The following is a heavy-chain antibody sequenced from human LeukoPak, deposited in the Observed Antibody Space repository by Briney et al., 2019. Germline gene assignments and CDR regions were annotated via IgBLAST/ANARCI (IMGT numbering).Heavy chain of an antibody. Sequence: GGSLRLSCAASGFTFSSYRMTWVRQAPGKGLEWVSYISSSSNTIYYADSVKGRFTISRDNAKNSLYLQMNSLRGEDTAVYYCAGGYCSSTRCYYPYYFDYWGQGTLVTVSS. J-gene: IGHJ4*02. CDR2: ISSSSNTI. CDR3: AGGYCSSTRCYYPYYFDY. V-gene: IGHV3-48*01. CDR1: GFTFSSYR. D-gene: IGHD2-2*01.